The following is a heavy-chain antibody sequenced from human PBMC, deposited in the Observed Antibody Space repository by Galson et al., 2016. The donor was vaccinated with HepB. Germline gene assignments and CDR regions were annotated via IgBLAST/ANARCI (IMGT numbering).Heavy chain of an antibody. CDR2: INPSGGTT. D-gene: IGHD2-15*01. CDR1: GYTFTRYY. Sequence: SVKVSCKASGYTFTRYYMHWVRQAPGQGLEWMGIINPSGGTTSYAQKFQGRVTMTRDTPTSTVYTELSSLKSEDTAVYYCARAGRGHNWFDPWGQGSLVTVSS. J-gene: IGHJ5*02. V-gene: IGHV1-46*01. CDR3: ARAGRGHNWFDP.